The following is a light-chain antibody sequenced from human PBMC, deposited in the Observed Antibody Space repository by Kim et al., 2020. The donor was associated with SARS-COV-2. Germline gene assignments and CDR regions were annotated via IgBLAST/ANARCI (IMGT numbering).Light chain of an antibody. CDR3: QVWDSSSDHRV. J-gene: IGLJ3*02. CDR2: YDS. Sequence: PGQRAKIPCRGNNMRGKTVHCHRQNPGQAPLLVIYYDSDRPSAIPERFSGSHSGNTATLNISRVEAGDEADYYCQVWDSSSDHRVFGGGTQLTVL. V-gene: IGLV3-21*04. CDR1: NMRGKT.